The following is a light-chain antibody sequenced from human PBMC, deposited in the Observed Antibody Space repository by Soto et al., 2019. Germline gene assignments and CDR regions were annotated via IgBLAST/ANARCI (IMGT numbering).Light chain of an antibody. V-gene: IGKV3-20*01. CDR1: QSVSSSY. CDR2: GAS. CDR3: QQYGSSPWT. Sequence: EIVLTQSPGTLSLSTGERATLSCRASQSVSSSYLAWYQQKPGQAPRLLIYGASSGATGIPDRFSGSGSGTDFTLTISRLEPEDFAVYYCQQYGSSPWTFGQGTKVDIK. J-gene: IGKJ1*01.